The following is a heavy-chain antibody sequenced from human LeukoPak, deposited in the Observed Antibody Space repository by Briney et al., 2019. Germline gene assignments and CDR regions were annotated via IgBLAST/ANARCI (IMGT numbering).Heavy chain of an antibody. V-gene: IGHV4-61*01. CDR2: IYYSGST. CDR3: ARDGAHKNHYYSYYYMDV. CDR1: GYSISSSYY. D-gene: IGHD3-16*01. Sequence: SETLSLTCTVSGYSISSSYYWNWIRQPPGKGLEWIGYIYYSGSTNYNPSLKSRVTISLDTSKNQFSLQLSSVTAADTAVYYCARDGAHKNHYYSYYYMDVWGKGTTVTVSS. J-gene: IGHJ6*03.